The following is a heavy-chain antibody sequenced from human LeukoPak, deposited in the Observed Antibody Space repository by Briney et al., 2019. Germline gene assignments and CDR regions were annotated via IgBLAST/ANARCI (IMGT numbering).Heavy chain of an antibody. J-gene: IGHJ5*02. D-gene: IGHD5-18*01. V-gene: IGHV1-2*02. CDR2: INPNSGGT. CDR3: ARSPGLETAVVNRP. CDR1: GYTFTGYY. Sequence: GASVKVSCKTSGYTFTGYYIHWVRQAPGQGLEWMGWINPNSGGTNYAQNFQGRVTMTRDTSINTAYMELGRLRSDDTAVYYCARSPGLETAVVNRPWGQGTLITVYS.